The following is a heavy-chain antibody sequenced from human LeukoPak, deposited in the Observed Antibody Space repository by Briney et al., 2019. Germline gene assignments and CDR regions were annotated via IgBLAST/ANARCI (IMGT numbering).Heavy chain of an antibody. Sequence: EASVKVSCKASGGTFSSYGISWVRQAPGQGLEWMGWISAYNGNTNYAQKLQGRVTMTTDTSTSTAYMELRSLRSDDTAVYYCARYPTMVRGVPLDYWGQGTLVTVSS. D-gene: IGHD3-10*01. V-gene: IGHV1-18*01. CDR2: ISAYNGNT. CDR3: ARYPTMVRGVPLDY. CDR1: GGTFSSYG. J-gene: IGHJ4*02.